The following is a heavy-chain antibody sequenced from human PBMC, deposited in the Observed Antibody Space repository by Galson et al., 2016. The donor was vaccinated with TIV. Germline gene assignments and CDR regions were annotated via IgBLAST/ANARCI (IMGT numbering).Heavy chain of an antibody. CDR2: ISAGGGRT. CDR3: AKMDSSGFDYVRRFDF. D-gene: IGHD3-22*01. CDR1: GFTFSSFA. Sequence: SLRLSCAASGFTFSSFAVSWVRQAPGKGLEWVSGISAGGGRTNYADSAKGRFTISRDNPRNTLYLQMSSLRAEDTAVYFCAKMDSSGFDYVRRFDFWGQGTLATVSS. V-gene: IGHV3-23*01. J-gene: IGHJ4*02.